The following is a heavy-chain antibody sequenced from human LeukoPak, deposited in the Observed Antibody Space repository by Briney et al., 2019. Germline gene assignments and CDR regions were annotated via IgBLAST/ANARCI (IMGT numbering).Heavy chain of an antibody. Sequence: GGSLRLSCAASGFTFSSYSINWVRQAPGKGLEWVSSISSSSTYIYYADSVKGRFTISRDNARNSLYLQMNSLRAEDTAVYYCARGGSGYSYGYEGFTSFDYWGQGTLVTVSS. V-gene: IGHV3-21*01. J-gene: IGHJ4*02. CDR2: ISSSSTYI. D-gene: IGHD5-18*01. CDR1: GFTFSSYS. CDR3: ARGGSGYSYGYEGFTSFDY.